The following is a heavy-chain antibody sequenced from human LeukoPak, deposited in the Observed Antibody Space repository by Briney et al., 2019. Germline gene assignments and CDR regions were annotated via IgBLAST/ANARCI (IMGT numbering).Heavy chain of an antibody. D-gene: IGHD1-26*01. Sequence: PSETLSLTCTVSGGSISSSSYYWGWIRQPPGKGLEWIGSIYHSGSTYYNPSLKSRVTISVDTSKNQFSLKLSSVTAADTAVYYCAGGSYLNWFDPWGQGTLVTVSS. CDR1: GGSISSSSYY. CDR2: IYHSGST. J-gene: IGHJ5*02. CDR3: AGGSYLNWFDP. V-gene: IGHV4-39*07.